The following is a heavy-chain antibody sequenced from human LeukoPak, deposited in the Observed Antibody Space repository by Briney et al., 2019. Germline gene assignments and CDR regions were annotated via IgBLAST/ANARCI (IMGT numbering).Heavy chain of an antibody. CDR1: GYTFTSYG. CDR2: ISAYNGNI. CDR3: ARSSAIAAAGTLDY. Sequence: ASVKVSCKASGYTFTSYGISWVRQAPGQGLEWMGWISAYNGNINYAQKLQGRVTMTTDTSTSTAYMELRSLRSDDTAVYYCARSSAIAAAGTLDYWGQGTLVTVSS. V-gene: IGHV1-18*01. D-gene: IGHD6-13*01. J-gene: IGHJ4*02.